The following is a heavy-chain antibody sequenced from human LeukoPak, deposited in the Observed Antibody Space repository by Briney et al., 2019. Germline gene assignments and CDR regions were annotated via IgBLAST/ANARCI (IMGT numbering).Heavy chain of an antibody. D-gene: IGHD3-3*01. CDR3: AREGSTDFWSAYSVYYFDY. Sequence: GGSLRLSCAASGFTFSSYSMNWVRQAPGKGLEWVSYISSSSSTIYYADSVKGRFTISRDNAKNSLYLQMNSLRAEDTAVYYCAREGSTDFWSAYSVYYFDYWGQGTLVTVSS. CDR1: GFTFSSYS. J-gene: IGHJ4*02. V-gene: IGHV3-48*01. CDR2: ISSSSSTI.